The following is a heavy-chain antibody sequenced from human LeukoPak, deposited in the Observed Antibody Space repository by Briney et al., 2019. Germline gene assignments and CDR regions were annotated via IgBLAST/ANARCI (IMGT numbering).Heavy chain of an antibody. J-gene: IGHJ4*02. Sequence: GGSLRLSCAASGFTFSSYWMSWVRQAPGKGLEWVANIKQDGSEKYYVDSGKGRFTISRDNAKNSLYLQMNSLRAEDTAVYYCARESSGYYSDYWGQGTLVTVSS. D-gene: IGHD3-22*01. CDR3: ARESSGYYSDY. CDR2: IKQDGSEK. CDR1: GFTFSSYW. V-gene: IGHV3-7*01.